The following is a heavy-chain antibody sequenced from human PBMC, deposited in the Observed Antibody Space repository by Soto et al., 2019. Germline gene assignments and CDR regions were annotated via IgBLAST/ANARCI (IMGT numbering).Heavy chain of an antibody. CDR3: ASLRYEDYGDYPEPFDY. Sequence: RGESLKISCKGSGYSFTSYWISWVRQMPGKGLEWMGRIDPSDSYTNYSPSFQGHVTISADKSISTAYLQWSSLKASDTAMYYCASLRYEDYGDYPEPFDYWGQGTLVTVSS. D-gene: IGHD4-17*01. V-gene: IGHV5-10-1*01. J-gene: IGHJ4*02. CDR2: IDPSDSYT. CDR1: GYSFTSYW.